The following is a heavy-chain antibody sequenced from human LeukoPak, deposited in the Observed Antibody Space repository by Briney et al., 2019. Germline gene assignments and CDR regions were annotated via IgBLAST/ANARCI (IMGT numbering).Heavy chain of an antibody. CDR3: GMSGDRVPLQDDVFDV. CDR1: GYSFTSYC. V-gene: IGHV5-51*01. CDR2: IYPGDSGP. J-gene: IGHJ3*01. Sequence: GESLKISCKVSGYSFTSYCIGWVRQMPGKGLEWMGIIYPGDSGPTYSPSFQGQITISVDKSINTAYLQWSSLQASDTAMYYCGMSGDRVPLQDDVFDVWGQGTMVTVST. D-gene: IGHD3-3*01.